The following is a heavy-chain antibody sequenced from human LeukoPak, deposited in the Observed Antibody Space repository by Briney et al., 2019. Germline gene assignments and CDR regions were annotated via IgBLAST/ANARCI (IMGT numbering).Heavy chain of an antibody. D-gene: IGHD2-15*01. CDR1: GYMFSDYA. Sequence: AAVKVSCTASGYMFSDYAMQWVRPAPGQGLEWMGWINPNSGGTNYAQKFQGRVTMTRDTSISTAYMELSRLTSDDTAVYYCARGSWGYCSGGSCYEYWFDPWGQGTLVTVSS. J-gene: IGHJ5*02. CDR2: INPNSGGT. CDR3: ARGSWGYCSGGSCYEYWFDP. V-gene: IGHV1-2*02.